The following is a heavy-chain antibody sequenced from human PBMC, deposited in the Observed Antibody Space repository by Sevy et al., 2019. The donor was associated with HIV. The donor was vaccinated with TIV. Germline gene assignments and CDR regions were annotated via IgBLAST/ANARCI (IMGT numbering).Heavy chain of an antibody. CDR2: IYYSGST. Sequence: SETLSLTCTVSGGSISSYYWSWIRQPPGKGLEWIGYIYYSGSTNYNPSLKSRVTISVDTSKNQFSLKLSSVTAADTAVYYCARERHYYDSSGHYYPLNDYWGQGTLVTVSS. V-gene: IGHV4-59*01. D-gene: IGHD3-22*01. CDR3: ARERHYYDSSGHYYPLNDY. CDR1: GGSISSYY. J-gene: IGHJ4*02.